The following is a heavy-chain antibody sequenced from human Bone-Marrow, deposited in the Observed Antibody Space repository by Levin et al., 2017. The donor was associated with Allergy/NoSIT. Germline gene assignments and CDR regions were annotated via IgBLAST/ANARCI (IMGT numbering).Heavy chain of an antibody. D-gene: IGHD1-26*01. V-gene: IGHV3-53*01. CDR2: IYSDGRT. CDR1: GFTVSSNH. J-gene: IGHJ4*02. Sequence: GGSLRLSCAASGFTVSSNHMSWVRQAPGKGLEWLSFIYSDGRTHYADSVKGRFTISRDDSKNTLHLQMNSLRAEDTAVYYCARRSGTYYLDYWGQGTLVTVSS. CDR3: ARRSGTYYLDY.